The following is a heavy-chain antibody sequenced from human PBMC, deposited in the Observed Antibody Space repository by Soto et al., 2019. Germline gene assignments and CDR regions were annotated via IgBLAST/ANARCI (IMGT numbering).Heavy chain of an antibody. CDR2: IIPISGTA. CDR3: ARSQGSSTSLEIYYYYYYGMDV. Sequence: QVQLVQSGAEVKKPGSSVKVSCKASGGTFSSYAISWVRQAPGQGLEWMGGIIPISGTANYAQKFQGRVTITADEYTSTAYRELSSLRSEDTAVYYCARSQGSSTSLEIYYYYYYGMDVWGQGTTVTVSS. CDR1: GGTFSSYA. V-gene: IGHV1-69*01. D-gene: IGHD2-2*01. J-gene: IGHJ6*02.